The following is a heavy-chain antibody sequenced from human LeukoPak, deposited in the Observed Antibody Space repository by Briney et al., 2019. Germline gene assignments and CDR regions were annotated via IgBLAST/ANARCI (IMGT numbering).Heavy chain of an antibody. J-gene: IGHJ6*02. CDR2: IYSGGST. CDR3: ARDKGWALGMDV. V-gene: IGHV3-66*02. D-gene: IGHD6-19*01. CDR1: GFTVSSSY. Sequence: GGSLRLSCAASGFTVSSSYMSWVRQAPGKGLEWVSVIYSGGSTYSADSVKGRFTISRDNSKNTLYLQVNSLRAEDTAVYYCARDKGWALGMDVWGQGTTVTVSS.